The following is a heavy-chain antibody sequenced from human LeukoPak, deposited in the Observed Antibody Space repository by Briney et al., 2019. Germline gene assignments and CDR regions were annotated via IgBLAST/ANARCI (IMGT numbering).Heavy chain of an antibody. CDR3: AIASGGRGGLDS. CDR1: GFTFDDYA. V-gene: IGHV3-9*01. CDR2: ISWNSGSI. Sequence: GGSLRLSCAASGFTFDDYAMHWVRQAPGKGLEWVSGISWNSGSIGYADSVKGRFTISRDNAKNSLYLQMNSLRAEDTAVYYCAIASGGRGGLDSWGQGTLVTVSS. D-gene: IGHD3-10*01. J-gene: IGHJ4*02.